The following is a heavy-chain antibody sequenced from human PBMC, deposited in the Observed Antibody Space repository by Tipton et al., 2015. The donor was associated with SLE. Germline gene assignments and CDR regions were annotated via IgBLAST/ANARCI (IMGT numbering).Heavy chain of an antibody. J-gene: IGHJ4*02. V-gene: IGHV4-59*08. CDR2: IYYSGST. D-gene: IGHD7-27*01. Sequence: TLPLTCGVSGYSISSGYYWSWIRQPPGKGLEWIGYIYYSGSTNYNPSLKSRVTISVDTSKNQFSLRLSSVTAADTAVYYCARHEDWGIDYWGQGTLVTVSS. CDR1: GYSISSGYY. CDR3: ARHEDWGIDY.